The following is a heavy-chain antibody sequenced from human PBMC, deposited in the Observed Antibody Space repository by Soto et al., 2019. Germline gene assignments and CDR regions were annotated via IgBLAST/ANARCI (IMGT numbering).Heavy chain of an antibody. CDR3: ARHEGWTGPDQ. Sequence: LHLHESCPGLVKPSETLSLTCTVSGASIGSGGWWGWVRQPPGKGLEWIADILHDVNTNYSPSRKSRVTISVDKSQNQFSLHVYSVTAADTAIYYCARHEGWTGPDQWGQGTLVTVSS. J-gene: IGHJ5*02. V-gene: IGHV4-4*02. CDR2: ILHDVNT. CDR1: GASIGSGGW. D-gene: IGHD2-8*02.